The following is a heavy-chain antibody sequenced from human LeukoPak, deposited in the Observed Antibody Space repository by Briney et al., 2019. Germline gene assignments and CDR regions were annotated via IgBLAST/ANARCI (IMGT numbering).Heavy chain of an antibody. CDR1: GYTFTNYY. V-gene: IGHV1-46*01. Sequence: ASVKVSFKASGYTFTNYYMHWVRQAPGQGLEWMGIINPSGGSTSYAQKFQGRVTMTRDTSTGTVYMELSSLRSEDTAVYYCARGGSYSSSWSYFDYWGQGTLVTVSS. D-gene: IGHD6-13*01. J-gene: IGHJ4*02. CDR2: INPSGGST. CDR3: ARGGSYSSSWSYFDY.